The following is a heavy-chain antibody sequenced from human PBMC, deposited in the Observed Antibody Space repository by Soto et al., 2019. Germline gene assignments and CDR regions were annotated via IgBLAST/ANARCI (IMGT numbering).Heavy chain of an antibody. J-gene: IGHJ3*02. V-gene: IGHV3-30*03. CDR2: ISYDGSNK. CDR1: GFTFSSYG. CDR3: AREYYGSGSYYNVGGAFDI. D-gene: IGHD3-10*01. Sequence: QVQLVESGGGVVQPGRSLRLSCAASGFTFSSYGMHWVRQAPGKGLEWVAVISYDGSNKYYADSVKGRFTISRDNSKNTLYLQMNSLRAEDTAVYYCAREYYGSGSYYNVGGAFDIWGQGTMVTVSS.